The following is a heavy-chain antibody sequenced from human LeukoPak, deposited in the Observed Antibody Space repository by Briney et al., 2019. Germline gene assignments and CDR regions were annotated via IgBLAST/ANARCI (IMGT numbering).Heavy chain of an antibody. CDR1: GYTFTSYA. CDR3: ARDMVRGVIITTYFDY. CDR2: INAGNGNT. D-gene: IGHD3-10*01. V-gene: IGHV1-3*01. Sequence: ASVKVSCKASGYTFTSYAMHWVRQAPGQRPEWMGWINAGNGNTKYSQKFQGRVTITRDTSASTAYMELSSLRSEDTAVYYCARDMVRGVIITTYFDYWGQGTLVTVSS. J-gene: IGHJ4*02.